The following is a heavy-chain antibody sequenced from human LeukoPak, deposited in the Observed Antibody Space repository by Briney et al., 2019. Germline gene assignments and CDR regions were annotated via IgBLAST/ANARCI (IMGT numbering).Heavy chain of an antibody. J-gene: IGHJ4*02. Sequence: PVKVSCKASGGTFSSYAISWVRQAPGQGLEWMGRIIPIFGTANYAQKFQGRVTITTDESTSTAYMELSSLRSEDTAVYYCGRAGGRVYSTSYYFDYWGQGTLVTVSS. D-gene: IGHD6-13*01. V-gene: IGHV1-69*05. CDR2: IIPIFGTA. CDR3: GRAGGRVYSTSYYFDY. CDR1: GGTFSSYA.